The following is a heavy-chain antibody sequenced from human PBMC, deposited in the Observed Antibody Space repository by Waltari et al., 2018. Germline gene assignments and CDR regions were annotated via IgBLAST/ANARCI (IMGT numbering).Heavy chain of an antibody. CDR2: IRREPYNYAT. Sequence: EVQVVESGGGLVQPGGSPKLSCATSGFSFSGSSIHWVRQTSGKGLEWVGRIRREPYNYATAYSASVKGRFTISRDDSKNTAYLEMNSLKTDDTAVYYCIRPFEMGIDWGQGTLVTVSS. V-gene: IGHV3-73*01. CDR1: GFSFSGSS. CDR3: IRPFEMGID. D-gene: IGHD7-27*01. J-gene: IGHJ4*02.